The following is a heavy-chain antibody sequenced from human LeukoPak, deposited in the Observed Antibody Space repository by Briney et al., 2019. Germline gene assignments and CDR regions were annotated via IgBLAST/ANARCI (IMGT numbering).Heavy chain of an antibody. CDR3: ARSRGVVIAVDAFDI. CDR2: IYSGGST. V-gene: IGHV3-66*01. J-gene: IGHJ3*02. Sequence: PGGSLRLSCAASGFTVSSNYLTWVRQAPGKGLEWVSVIYSGGSTYYADSVKGRFTISRDSSKNTLYLQINSLRAEDTAVYYCARSRGVVIAVDAFDIWGQGTMVTVSS. CDR1: GFTVSSNY. D-gene: IGHD2-21*01.